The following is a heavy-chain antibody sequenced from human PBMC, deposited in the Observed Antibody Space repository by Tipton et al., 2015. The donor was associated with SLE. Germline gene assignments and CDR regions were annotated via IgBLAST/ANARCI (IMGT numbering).Heavy chain of an antibody. Sequence: TLSLTCAVYGGSFSGHYWSWIRQPPGKGLEWIGKINHTGSTNYNPSLKSRVTISEDTSKSAFSLNLRSVTAADTAVYYCARGFYYMDGWDTGTTVTVSS. V-gene: IGHV4-34*01. CDR2: INHTGST. CDR3: ARGFYYMDG. CDR1: GGSFSGHY. J-gene: IGHJ6*03.